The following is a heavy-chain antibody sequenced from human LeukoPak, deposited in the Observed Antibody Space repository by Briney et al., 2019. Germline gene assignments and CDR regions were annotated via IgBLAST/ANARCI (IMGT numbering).Heavy chain of an antibody. V-gene: IGHV4-59*01. J-gene: IGHJ6*03. Sequence: SETLSLTCTVSGGSISSYYWSWIRQPPGKGLEWIGYIYYSGSTNYNPSLKSRVTISVDTSKNQFSLKLSSVTAADTAVYYCARVRSNYDILTGYLIPYYYYYYYMDVWGKGTTVTVSS. CDR1: GGSISSYY. CDR3: ARVRSNYDILTGYLIPYYYYYYYMDV. D-gene: IGHD3-9*01. CDR2: IYYSGST.